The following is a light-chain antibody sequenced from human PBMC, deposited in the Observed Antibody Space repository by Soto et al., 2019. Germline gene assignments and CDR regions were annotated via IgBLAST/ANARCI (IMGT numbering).Light chain of an antibody. CDR2: KAS. CDR3: QQYNSYWT. CDR1: HSISSW. J-gene: IGKJ1*01. V-gene: IGKV1-5*03. Sequence: DIQMTQSPSTLSSSVVDRVTITCRASHSISSWLAWYQQKPGKAPKLLSYKASSLESGVPSRFSGSGSGTEFTLPISSLQPDDFATYYCQQYNSYWTFGQGTKVDIK.